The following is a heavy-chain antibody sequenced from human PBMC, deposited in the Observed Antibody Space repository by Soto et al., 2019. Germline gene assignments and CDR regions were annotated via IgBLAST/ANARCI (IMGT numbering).Heavy chain of an antibody. D-gene: IGHD2-8*02. CDR3: ARNFKVPDYVWTGVGLY. CDR1: GYNFHSYG. V-gene: IGHV1-18*01. J-gene: IGHJ4*02. CDR2: ISAYNGET. Sequence: QVQLVQSGAEVKKPGASVKVSCRASGYNFHSYGITWVRQAPGQGLEWLGWISAYNGETHSGQMLQGRVSLTIDISSSTSYLVLRSLRSDDSAVYFCARNFKVPDYVWTGVGLYWGQGTRVTVSS.